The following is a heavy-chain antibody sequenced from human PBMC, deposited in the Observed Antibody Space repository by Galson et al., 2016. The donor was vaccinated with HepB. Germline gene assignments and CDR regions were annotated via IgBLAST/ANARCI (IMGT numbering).Heavy chain of an antibody. CDR1: GGSISSGPYY. J-gene: IGHJ4*02. CDR2: AYYSGNT. D-gene: IGHD3-10*01. CDR3: ARGRRRPGPFDY. V-gene: IGHV4-31*03. Sequence: TLSPTCTVSGGSISSGPYYWSWIRQHSGNGLEWIRFAYYSGNTYYHPSLKSRLTISVDTPKNQFSLKLSPVTAADTAVYYCARGRRRPGPFDYWGQGTLVTVSS.